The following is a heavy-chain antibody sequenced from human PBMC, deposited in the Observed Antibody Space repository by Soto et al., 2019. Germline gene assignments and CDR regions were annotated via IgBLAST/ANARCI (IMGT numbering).Heavy chain of an antibody. Sequence: SETLSLTCTVSGGSVSSGSYYWSWVRQPPGKGLEWIGYIYYSGSTNYNPSLKRRVTISVDTSKNQFSLKLSSVTAADTAVYYCARAAPTYYDFWSGYYGSWFDPWGQGTLVTVSS. CDR3: ARAAPTYYDFWSGYYGSWFDP. D-gene: IGHD3-3*01. CDR2: IYYSGST. J-gene: IGHJ5*02. CDR1: GGSVSSGSYY. V-gene: IGHV4-61*01.